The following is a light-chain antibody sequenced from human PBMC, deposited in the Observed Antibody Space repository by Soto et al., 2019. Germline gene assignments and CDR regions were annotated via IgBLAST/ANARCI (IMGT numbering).Light chain of an antibody. CDR1: QSVSSSY. CDR2: GAS. CDR3: QQYGSSLFT. Sequence: EIVLPQSPGTLSLSPGERATLPCRASQSVSSSYLAWYQQKPGQAPRLLIYGASSRATGIPERFSGSGSGTDFTLTISRLEPEDFAVYYCQQYGSSLFTFGPGTKVDIK. J-gene: IGKJ3*01. V-gene: IGKV3-20*01.